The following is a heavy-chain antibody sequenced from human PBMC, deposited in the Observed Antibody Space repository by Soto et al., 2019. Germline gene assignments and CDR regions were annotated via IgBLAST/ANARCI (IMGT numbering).Heavy chain of an antibody. Sequence: PSETLSLTCTVSGCSISSYYWSWIRQPPGKGLEWIGYIYYSGSTNYNPSLKSRVTISVDTSKNQFSLKLSSVTAADTAVYYCARRGYSYGSGAYYGMDVWGQGTTVTVSS. V-gene: IGHV4-59*01. D-gene: IGHD5-18*01. CDR1: GCSISSYY. CDR2: IYYSGST. J-gene: IGHJ6*02. CDR3: ARRGYSYGSGAYYGMDV.